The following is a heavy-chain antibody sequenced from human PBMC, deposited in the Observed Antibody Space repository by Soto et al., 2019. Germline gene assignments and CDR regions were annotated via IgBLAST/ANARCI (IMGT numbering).Heavy chain of an antibody. D-gene: IGHD1-26*01. Sequence: GGSLRLSCAASGFTFSSFWMTWVRQAPGMGLEWVANIKQDGREKNYVESVKGRFTISRDNSRNTLYLQMNSLRAEDTAVYYCAKPGRQWELSGYFDYWGQGTLVTVSS. J-gene: IGHJ4*02. CDR3: AKPGRQWELSGYFDY. CDR2: IKQDGREK. V-gene: IGHV3-7*03. CDR1: GFTFSSFW.